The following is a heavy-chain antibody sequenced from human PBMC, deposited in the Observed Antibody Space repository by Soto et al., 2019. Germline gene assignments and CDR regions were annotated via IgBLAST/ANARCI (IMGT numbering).Heavy chain of an antibody. CDR3: ARVGIAADQFDY. Sequence: ASVKVYCKASGYTFTSYGISQVRQAPGQGLEWMGWISAYNGNTNYAQKLQGRVTMTTDTSTCTDYLQLRGLRSEDTAEYYCARVGIAADQFDYWGQVTLVTDSS. D-gene: IGHD6-13*01. J-gene: IGHJ4*02. CDR2: ISAYNGNT. V-gene: IGHV1-18*01. CDR1: GYTFTSYG.